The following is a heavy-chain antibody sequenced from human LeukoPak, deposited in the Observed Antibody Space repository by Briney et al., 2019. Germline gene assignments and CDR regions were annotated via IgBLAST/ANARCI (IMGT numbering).Heavy chain of an antibody. CDR1: GLTFSSYG. CDR2: ITGDGTTT. J-gene: IGHJ4*02. V-gene: IGHV3-23*01. Sequence: GGSLRLSCEASGLTFSSYGMSWVRQAPGKGLEWVSAITGDGTTTYYADSVKGRFTISRDNSKNMLYLQMSSLRAEDTAVYYCATMQGYFDYWGQGTLVPVSS. CDR3: ATMQGYFDY.